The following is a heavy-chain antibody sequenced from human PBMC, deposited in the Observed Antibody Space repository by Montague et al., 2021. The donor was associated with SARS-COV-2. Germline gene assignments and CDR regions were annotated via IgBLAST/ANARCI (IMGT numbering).Heavy chain of an antibody. CDR1: GFPFSSYG. Sequence: FLRLSCAASGFPFSSYGMNWVRQAPGKGLEWVSAISTTGANTYYAGSVKGRFTISRDNSKNTLYLQLNSLRDEDTAVYYCAKEGVVVGADGFGYWGQGTMVIASS. CDR2: ISTTGANT. J-gene: IGHJ3*01. V-gene: IGHV3-23*01. CDR3: AKEGVVVGADGFGY. D-gene: IGHD3-22*01.